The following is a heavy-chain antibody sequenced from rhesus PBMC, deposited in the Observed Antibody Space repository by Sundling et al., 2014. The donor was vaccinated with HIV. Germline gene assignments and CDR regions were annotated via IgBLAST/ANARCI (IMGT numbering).Heavy chain of an antibody. CDR1: GYTFTNYG. CDR3: ARLRKYSGYGWLDY. D-gene: IGHD5-24*01. J-gene: IGHJ4*01. V-gene: IGHV7-114*01. CDR2: ISTNTGNP. Sequence: QVQLVQSGAEVKQPGASVKVFCRASGYTFTNYGINWVRQAPGQRLEWMGGISTNTGNPTYAQDFKERFSFSMDTSVSTAYLQINSLKAEDTAVYYCARLRKYSGYGWLDYWGQGSPGHRLL.